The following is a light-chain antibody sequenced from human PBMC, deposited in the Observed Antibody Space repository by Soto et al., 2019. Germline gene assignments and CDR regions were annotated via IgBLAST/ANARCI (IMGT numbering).Light chain of an antibody. CDR2: AAS. Sequence: DIQMTQSPSSLSASVGDRVTITCRASQGISNYLAWYQQKPGKVPKLLIYAASTLQSGVPSRFSGSGSGTDFTLTISSLQPKDVATYYCQKNNSAPPFTFGPGTKVDIK. V-gene: IGKV1-27*01. J-gene: IGKJ3*01. CDR1: QGISNY. CDR3: QKNNSAPPFT.